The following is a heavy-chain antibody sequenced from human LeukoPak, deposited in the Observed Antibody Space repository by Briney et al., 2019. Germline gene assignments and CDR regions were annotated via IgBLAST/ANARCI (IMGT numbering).Heavy chain of an antibody. Sequence: ASVKVSCKASGYIFTSYDNSWVRQATGQGLEWMGGMNPNSGNTGYAQKFQGRVTMTRNTSISTAYMELSSLRSDDTAVYHCARDPRQDGSLFDYWGQGTLVTVSS. CDR3: ARDPRQDGSLFDY. V-gene: IGHV1-8*01. CDR2: MNPNSGNT. J-gene: IGHJ4*02. D-gene: IGHD5-12*01. CDR1: GYIFTSYD.